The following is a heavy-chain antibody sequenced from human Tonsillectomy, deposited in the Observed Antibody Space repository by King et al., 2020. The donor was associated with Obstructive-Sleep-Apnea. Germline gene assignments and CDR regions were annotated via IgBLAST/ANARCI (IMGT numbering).Heavy chain of an antibody. V-gene: IGHV3-11*06. CDR3: ARDRGVGASGYDY. Sequence: VQLVESGGGLVKPGGSLRLSCAASGFTFGDYYMGWIRQAPGKGLEWVSYISGSSSYTDYADSVKGRFTISRDNAKQSLYLQMNSLRVEDTATYYCARDRGVGASGYDYWGQGTLVTVSS. CDR2: ISGSSSYT. J-gene: IGHJ4*02. CDR1: GFTFGDYY. D-gene: IGHD1-26*01.